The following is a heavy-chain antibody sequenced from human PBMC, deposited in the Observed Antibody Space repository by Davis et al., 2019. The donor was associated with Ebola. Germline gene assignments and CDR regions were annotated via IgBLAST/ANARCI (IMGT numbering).Heavy chain of an antibody. Sequence: PGGSLRLSCKGSGYTFTSYWICSVRQMPGNGLEWMGIIYPGDSDTRYSPSFQGKFTISADKSISTAYLQWSSLKASDTAMYYCARRPRFFGVVIMTGAFDIWGQGTMVTVSS. CDR2: IYPGDSDT. CDR1: GYTFTSYW. CDR3: ARRPRFFGVVIMTGAFDI. D-gene: IGHD3-3*01. V-gene: IGHV5-51*01. J-gene: IGHJ3*02.